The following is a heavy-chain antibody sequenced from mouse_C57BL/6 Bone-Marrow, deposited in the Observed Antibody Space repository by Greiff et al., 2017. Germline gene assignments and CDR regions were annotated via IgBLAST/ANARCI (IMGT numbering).Heavy chain of an antibody. V-gene: IGHV5-17*01. Sequence: EVKLMESGGGLVKPGGSLKLSCAASGFTFSDYGMHWVRQAPEKGLEWDAYISSGSSTIYYADTVKGRFTISRDNAKNTLFLQMTSLRSEDTAMYYCARPGSYAMDYWGQGTSVTVSS. CDR3: ARPGSYAMDY. CDR2: ISSGSSTI. CDR1: GFTFSDYG. J-gene: IGHJ4*01.